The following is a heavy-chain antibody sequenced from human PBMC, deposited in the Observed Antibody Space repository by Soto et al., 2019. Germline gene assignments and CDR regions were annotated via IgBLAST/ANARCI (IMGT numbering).Heavy chain of an antibody. D-gene: IGHD3-3*01. V-gene: IGHV4-39*01. CDR1: GGSISSSSYY. Sequence: QLQLQESGPGLVKPSETLSLTCTVSGGSISSSSYYWGWIRQPPGKGLEWIGSIYYSGSTYYNPSLKSRVTISVDTSKNQFSLKLSSVTAADTAVYYCASAGRPGRFLEHDAFDIWGQGTMVTVSS. CDR2: IYYSGST. J-gene: IGHJ3*02. CDR3: ASAGRPGRFLEHDAFDI.